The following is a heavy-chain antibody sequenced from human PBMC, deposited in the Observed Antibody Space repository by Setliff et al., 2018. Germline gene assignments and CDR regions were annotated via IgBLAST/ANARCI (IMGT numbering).Heavy chain of an antibody. CDR3: AGGRRYDYGWDFDY. J-gene: IGHJ4*02. V-gene: IGHV4-61*01. Sequence: SETLSLTCTVSGDSVNSGNYYWNWIRQPPGKGLEWIGCIYYSGTTNYNPSLKSRVTISLDTSKNQFSPKLTSVTAADTAVYYCAGGRRYDYGWDFDYWGQGTLVTVSS. CDR1: GDSVNSGNYY. CDR2: IYYSGTT. D-gene: IGHD4-17*01.